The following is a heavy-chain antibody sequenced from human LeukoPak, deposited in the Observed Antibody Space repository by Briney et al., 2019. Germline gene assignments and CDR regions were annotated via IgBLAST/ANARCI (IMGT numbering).Heavy chain of an antibody. J-gene: IGHJ4*02. V-gene: IGHV4-39*01. D-gene: IGHD6-13*01. CDR1: GGSISSSSYY. Sequence: SSETLSLTCTVSGGSISSSSYYWGWIRQPPGKGLEWIGSIYYSGSTYYNPSLKSRVTISVDTSKNQFSLKLSSVTAADTAVYYCARHGLAASGFFDYWGQGTLVTVSS. CDR3: ARHGLAASGFFDY. CDR2: IYYSGST.